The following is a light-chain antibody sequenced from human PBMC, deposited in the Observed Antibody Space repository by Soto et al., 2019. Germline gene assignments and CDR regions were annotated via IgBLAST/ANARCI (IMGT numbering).Light chain of an antibody. CDR3: QQSYSTPIYT. V-gene: IGKV1-39*01. CDR2: ATS. Sequence: DIPMTQSPSPLSASVGDRVTITCRASQSISNYLNWYQQKPGKAPELLIYATSSLQSGVPSRFSGGGSGTDFTLTISSLQPEDFATYYCQQSYSTPIYTFGQGTKLEIK. CDR1: QSISNY. J-gene: IGKJ2*01.